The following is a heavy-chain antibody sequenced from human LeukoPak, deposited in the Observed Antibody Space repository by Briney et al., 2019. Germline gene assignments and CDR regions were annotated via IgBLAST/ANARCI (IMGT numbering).Heavy chain of an antibody. J-gene: IGHJ4*02. D-gene: IGHD5-24*01. CDR3: AREWEMATTNPCFDY. Sequence: QPGGSVRLSCAASGFTFSTYVMAWVRQAPGKGLEWVSTISGRGDNTYHADSVKGRFTISRDNLKNTLYLQMNSLRAEDTAVYFCAREWEMATTNPCFDYWGQGTLVTVSS. CDR2: ISGRGDNT. V-gene: IGHV3-23*01. CDR1: GFTFSTYV.